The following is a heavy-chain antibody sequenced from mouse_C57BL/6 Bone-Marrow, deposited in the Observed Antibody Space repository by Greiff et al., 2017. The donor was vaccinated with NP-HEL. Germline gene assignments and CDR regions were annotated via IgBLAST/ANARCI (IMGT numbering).Heavy chain of an antibody. Sequence: VQLQQSGPVLVKPGASVKMSCKASGYTFTDYYMNWVKQSHGKSLEWIGVINPYNGGTSYNQKFKGKATLTVDKSSSTAYMELNSLTSEDSAVYYWARLYGGFAYWGQGTLVTVSA. J-gene: IGHJ3*01. D-gene: IGHD1-1*01. CDR2: INPYNGGT. V-gene: IGHV1-19*01. CDR1: GYTFTDYY. CDR3: ARLYGGFAY.